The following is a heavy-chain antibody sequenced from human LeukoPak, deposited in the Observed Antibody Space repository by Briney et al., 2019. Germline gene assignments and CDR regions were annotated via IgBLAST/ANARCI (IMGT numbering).Heavy chain of an antibody. J-gene: IGHJ6*03. D-gene: IGHD1-7*01. CDR2: ISSSSSTI. V-gene: IGHV3-48*04. CDR3: ARECGGGTPYYYYYMDV. Sequence: GGSLRLSCAASGFTFSSYSMNWVRQAPGKGLEWVSYISSSSSTIYYADSVKGRFTISRDNAKNSLYLQMNSLRAEDTAVYYCARECGGGTPYYYYYMDVWGKGTTVTVSS. CDR1: GFTFSSYS.